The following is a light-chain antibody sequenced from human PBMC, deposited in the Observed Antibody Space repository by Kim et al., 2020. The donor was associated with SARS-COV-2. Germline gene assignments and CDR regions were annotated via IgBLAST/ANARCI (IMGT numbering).Light chain of an antibody. CDR3: QQRNTWPPT. CDR1: RSVSHY. Sequence: EIALTQTPAPLSLSPGDRATISCTSSRSVSHYLAWYQQKPGQAPRLVIYDSFNRATDIPARFSGSGSDTDFTLTIDSLQPDDFAVYYCQQRNTWPPTFGQGTKVDIK. V-gene: IGKV3-11*01. CDR2: DSF. J-gene: IGKJ1*01.